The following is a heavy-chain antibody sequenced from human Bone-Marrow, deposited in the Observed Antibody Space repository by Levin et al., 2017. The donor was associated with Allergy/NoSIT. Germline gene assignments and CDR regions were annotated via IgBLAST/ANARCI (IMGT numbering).Heavy chain of an antibody. Sequence: SQTLSLTCTVSGGSISSSSYYWGWIRQPPGKGLEWIGSIYYSGSTYYNPSLKSRVTISVDTSKNQFSLKLSSVTAADTAVYYCATQEWELLFQHWGQGTLVTVSS. J-gene: IGHJ1*01. V-gene: IGHV4-39*01. CDR3: ATQEWELLFQH. CDR2: IYYSGST. D-gene: IGHD1-26*01. CDR1: GGSISSSSYY.